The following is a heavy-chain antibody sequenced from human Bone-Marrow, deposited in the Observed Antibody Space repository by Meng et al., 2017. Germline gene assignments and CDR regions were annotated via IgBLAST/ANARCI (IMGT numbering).Heavy chain of an antibody. CDR2: IIPIFGTA. J-gene: IGHJ4*02. D-gene: IGHD3-22*01. Sequence: QGQLVRAGAGVSKPGASAKVSFTASGVTFSSDAISWVRQAPGQGLEWMGGIIPIFGTATYAQKFQGRVTITTDESTSTAYMELSSLRSEDTAVYYCARTYYYDSSGYYYWGQGTLVTVPS. CDR3: ARTYYYDSSGYYY. V-gene: IGHV1-69*05. CDR1: GVTFSSDA.